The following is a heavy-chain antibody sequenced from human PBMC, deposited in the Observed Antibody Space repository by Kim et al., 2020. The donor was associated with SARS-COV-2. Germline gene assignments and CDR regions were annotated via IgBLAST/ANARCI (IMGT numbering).Heavy chain of an antibody. J-gene: IGHJ4*02. Sequence: IYYADSVKGRFTISRDNAKNSLYLQMNSLRAEDTAVYYCARDIVTVPFDYWGQGTLVTVSS. CDR3: ARDIVTVPFDY. CDR2: I. V-gene: IGHV3-21*01. D-gene: IGHD1-26*01.